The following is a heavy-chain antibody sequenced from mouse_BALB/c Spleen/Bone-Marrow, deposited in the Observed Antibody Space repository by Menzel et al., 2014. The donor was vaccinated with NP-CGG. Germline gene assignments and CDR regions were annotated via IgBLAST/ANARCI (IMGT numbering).Heavy chain of an antibody. Sequence: VQLQQSGAELVKPGASVKLSCKASGYTFTSYYMDWVKQRPGQGLEWIGEINPSNGGTNFNEKFKSKATLTVDKSSSTAYMQLSSLTSEDSAVYYCTRSYYGNYFDVWGAGTTVTVSS. CDR1: GYTFTSYY. V-gene: IGHV1S81*02. CDR2: INPSNGGT. J-gene: IGHJ1*01. D-gene: IGHD2-1*01. CDR3: TRSYYGNYFDV.